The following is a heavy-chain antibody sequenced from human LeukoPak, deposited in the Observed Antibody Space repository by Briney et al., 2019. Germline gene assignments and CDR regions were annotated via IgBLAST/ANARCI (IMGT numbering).Heavy chain of an antibody. V-gene: IGHV3-30*02. J-gene: IGHJ6*03. CDR1: GFTFSSYG. CDR3: AKDGLESAKGFYYMDV. CDR2: IRYDGSNK. Sequence: GGSLRLSCAASGFTFSSYGMHWVRQAPGKGLEWVAFIRYDGSNKYYADSVKGRFTISRDNPKNTLYLQMNSLRAEDTAVYYCAKDGLESAKGFYYMDVWGKGTTVTVSS.